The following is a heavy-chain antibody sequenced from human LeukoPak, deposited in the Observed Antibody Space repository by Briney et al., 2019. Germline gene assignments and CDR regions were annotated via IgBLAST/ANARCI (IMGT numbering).Heavy chain of an antibody. D-gene: IGHD3-9*01. J-gene: IGHJ4*02. Sequence: ASVKVSCKASGYTFTGYYMRWVRQAPGQGLEWMGWINPNSGGTNYAQKFQGRVTMTRDTSISTAYMELSRLRSDDTAVYYCARGSLLRYFDWLFSDYWGQGTLVTVSS. V-gene: IGHV1-2*02. CDR2: INPNSGGT. CDR1: GYTFTGYY. CDR3: ARGSLLRYFDWLFSDY.